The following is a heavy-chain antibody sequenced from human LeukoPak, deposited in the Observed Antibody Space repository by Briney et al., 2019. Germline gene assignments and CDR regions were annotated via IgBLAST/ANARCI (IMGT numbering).Heavy chain of an antibody. V-gene: IGHV3-33*01. CDR3: ARDRSYDFWSGYSTPDY. Sequence: GGSLRLSCAASGFTFSSHGMPWVRQAPGKGLEWVAVIWYDGSNKYYADSVKGRFTISRDNSKNTLDLQMNSLRAEDTAVYYCARDRSYDFWSGYSTPDYWGQGTLVTVSS. CDR1: GFTFSSHG. D-gene: IGHD3-3*01. J-gene: IGHJ4*02. CDR2: IWYDGSNK.